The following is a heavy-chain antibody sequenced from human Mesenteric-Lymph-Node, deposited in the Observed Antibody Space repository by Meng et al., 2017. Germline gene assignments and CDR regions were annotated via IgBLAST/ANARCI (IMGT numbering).Heavy chain of an antibody. CDR3: ARVGELCGGDCYPEVSGAFDI. J-gene: IGHJ3*02. CDR1: GYTFTSYD. Sequence: ASVKVSCKASGYTFTSYDINWVRQATGQGLEWMGWMNPNSGNTGYAQKFQGRVTMTRNTSISTAYMELSSLKSEDTAVYYCARVGELCGGDCYPEVSGAFDIWGQGTMVTVSS. V-gene: IGHV1-8*01. D-gene: IGHD2-21*02. CDR2: MNPNSGNT.